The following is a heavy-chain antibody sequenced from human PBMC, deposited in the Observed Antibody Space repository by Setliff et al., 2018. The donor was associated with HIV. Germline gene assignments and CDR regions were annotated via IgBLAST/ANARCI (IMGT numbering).Heavy chain of an antibody. CDR2: IYYSGRT. CDR3: ARPGGAGDAFDI. J-gene: IGHJ3*02. V-gene: IGHV4-61*05. CDR1: GGSISSSSSY. Sequence: LSLTCTVSGGSISSSSSYWGWIRQSPGKGLEWIGYIYYSGRTNYNPSLKSRVTLSLDMPKKQLSLKLTSVTAADTAIYYCARPGGAGDAFDIWGRGTMVTVSS. D-gene: IGHD3-10*01.